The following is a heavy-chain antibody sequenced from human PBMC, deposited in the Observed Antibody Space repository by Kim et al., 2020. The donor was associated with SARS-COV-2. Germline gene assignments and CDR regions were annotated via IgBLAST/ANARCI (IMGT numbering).Heavy chain of an antibody. CDR2: ISYDGSNK. J-gene: IGHJ6*03. CDR3: ARDGGGPPLRQYSSSWYWDHYYYMDV. D-gene: IGHD6-13*01. CDR1: GFTFSSYA. Sequence: GGSLRLSCAASGFTFSSYAMHWVRQAPGKGLEWVAVISYDGSNKYYADSVKGRFTISRDNSKNTLYLQMNSLRAEDTAVYYCARDGGGPPLRQYSSSWYWDHYYYMDVWGKGTTVTVSS. V-gene: IGHV3-30-3*01.